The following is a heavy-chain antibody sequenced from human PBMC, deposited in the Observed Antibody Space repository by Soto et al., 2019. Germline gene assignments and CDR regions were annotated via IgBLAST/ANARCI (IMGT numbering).Heavy chain of an antibody. D-gene: IGHD1-26*01. CDR1: GYSFPSFW. V-gene: IGHV5-10-1*01. CDR3: AKRGWDFQAYHYHYAIDV. Sequence: PGESLKISCEGSGYSFPSFWINWVRQVPGNGLEWVGRMDPTDSFTNYSPSFQGRVAISTDKSINTAYLQWSSLEASDTAIYYRAKRGWDFQAYHYHYAIDVWGQGSTVTVSS. J-gene: IGHJ6*02. CDR2: MDPTDSFT.